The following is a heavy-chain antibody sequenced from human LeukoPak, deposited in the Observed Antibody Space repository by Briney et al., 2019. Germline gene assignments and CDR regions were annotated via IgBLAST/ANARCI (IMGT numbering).Heavy chain of an antibody. D-gene: IGHD3-10*01. V-gene: IGHV1-69*05. J-gene: IGHJ5*02. CDR2: IIPIFGTA. Sequence: ASVKVSCKASGGTFSSYAISWVRQAPGQGLEWMGGIIPIFGTANYAQKFQGRVTITTDVSTSTAYMELGSLRSEDAAVYYCARDGSGRSGSSWGQGTLVTVSS. CDR1: GGTFSSYA. CDR3: ARDGSGRSGSS.